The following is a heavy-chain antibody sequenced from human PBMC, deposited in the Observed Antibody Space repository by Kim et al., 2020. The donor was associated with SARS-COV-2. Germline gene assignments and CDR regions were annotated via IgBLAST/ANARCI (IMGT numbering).Heavy chain of an antibody. CDR2: INWNGGST. V-gene: IGHV3-20*01. D-gene: IGHD3-9*01. CDR3: ASHFDSTEVDAFDI. Sequence: GGSLRLSCAASGFTFDDYGMSWVRQAPGKGLEWVSGINWNGGSTGYADSVKGRFTISRDNAKNSLYLQMNSLRAEDTALYHCASHFDSTEVDAFDIWGQGTMVTVSS. J-gene: IGHJ3*02. CDR1: GFTFDDYG.